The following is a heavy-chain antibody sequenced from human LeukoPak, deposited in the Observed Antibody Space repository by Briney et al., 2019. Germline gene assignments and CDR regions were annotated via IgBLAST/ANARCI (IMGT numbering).Heavy chain of an antibody. Sequence: GASVKVSCKASGYTFTGSYMHWVRQAPGQGLEWMGWINPNSGGTNYAQKFQGRVTMTRDTSISTAYMELSRLRSDDTAVYYCARDYTIAAAGTPSYWGQGTLVTVSS. CDR3: ARDYTIAAAGTPSY. V-gene: IGHV1-2*02. D-gene: IGHD6-13*01. CDR1: GYTFTGSY. J-gene: IGHJ4*02. CDR2: INPNSGGT.